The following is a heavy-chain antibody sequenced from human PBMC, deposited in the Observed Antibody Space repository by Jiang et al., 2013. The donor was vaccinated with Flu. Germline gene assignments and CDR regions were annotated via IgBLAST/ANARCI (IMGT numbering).Heavy chain of an antibody. CDR3: TRGASVSSTGWYRRWFDP. CDR2: INPNSGGT. J-gene: IGHJ5*02. CDR1: GYTFTGYY. V-gene: IGHV1-2*06. D-gene: IGHD6-19*01. Sequence: QMQLVESGAEVKKPGASVKVSCKASGYTFTGYYMHWVRQAPGQGLEWMGRINPNSGGTNYAQKFQGRVTMTRDTSISTAYMELSRLKSDDTALYYCTRGASVSSTGWYRRWFDPWGQGTLVTVSS.